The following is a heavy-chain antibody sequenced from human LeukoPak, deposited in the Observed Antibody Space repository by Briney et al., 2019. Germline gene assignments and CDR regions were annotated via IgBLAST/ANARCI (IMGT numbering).Heavy chain of an antibody. Sequence: ASVKVSCKASGGTFSSYAIGWVRQAPGQGLEWMGGIIPIFGTANYAQKFQGRVTITADESTSTAYMELSSLRSEDTAVYYCARDQSGLNYYYYGMDVWGQGTTVTVSS. CDR1: GGTFSSYA. D-gene: IGHD3-3*01. CDR2: IIPIFGTA. J-gene: IGHJ6*02. CDR3: ARDQSGLNYYYYGMDV. V-gene: IGHV1-69*13.